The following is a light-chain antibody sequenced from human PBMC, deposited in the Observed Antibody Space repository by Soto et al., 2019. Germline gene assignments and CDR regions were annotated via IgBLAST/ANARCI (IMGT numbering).Light chain of an antibody. CDR1: QSVRSSY. CDR3: QQYDNSPIT. CDR2: DSS. J-gene: IGKJ5*01. Sequence: EIVCTLCPRTLYLYPGERATLCCRASQSVRSSYLAWYQQKPGQAPRLLIYDSSHRATGVPARFSGSGSGTDFTLTISRLEPEDFAVYYCQQYDNSPITFGHGTRLEI. V-gene: IGKV3-20*01.